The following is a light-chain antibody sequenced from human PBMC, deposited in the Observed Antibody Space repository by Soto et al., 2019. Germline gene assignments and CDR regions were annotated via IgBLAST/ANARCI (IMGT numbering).Light chain of an antibody. CDR3: QQSFNTPVT. CDR1: QGINIF. V-gene: IGKV1-9*01. CDR2: GAS. Sequence: DIQLTQSPSFLSASAGDRVTITCRASQGINIFLAWFQQKPGKAPELLIYGASTLQSGVPSRFSASGSGTDFTLTINSLQPEDFATYYCQQSFNTPVTFGQGTRLEIK. J-gene: IGKJ5*01.